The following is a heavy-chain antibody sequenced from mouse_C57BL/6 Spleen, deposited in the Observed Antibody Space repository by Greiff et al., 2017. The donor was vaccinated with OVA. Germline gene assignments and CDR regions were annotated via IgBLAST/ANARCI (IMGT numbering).Heavy chain of an antibody. V-gene: IGHV5-12*01. CDR2: ISNGGGST. Sequence: EVMLVESGGGLVQPGGSLKLSCAASGFTFSDYYMYWVRQTPEKRLEWVAYISNGGGSTYYPDTVKGRFTISRDNAKNTLYLQMSRLKSEDTAMYYCARHGGSRYYYAMDYWGQGTSVTVSS. CDR3: ARHGGSRYYYAMDY. CDR1: GFTFSDYY. J-gene: IGHJ4*01. D-gene: IGHD1-1*01.